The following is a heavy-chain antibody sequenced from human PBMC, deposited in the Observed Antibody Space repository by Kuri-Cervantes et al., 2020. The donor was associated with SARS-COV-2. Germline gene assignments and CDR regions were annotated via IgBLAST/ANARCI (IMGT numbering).Heavy chain of an antibody. CDR1: GFIFSDYY. V-gene: IGHV3-11*04. CDR3: ARGDVGHQVPIYYYYMDV. J-gene: IGHJ6*03. CDR2: IGPSGTTK. Sequence: GESLKISCTASGFIFSDYYMTWIRQAPGKGLEWVSNIGPSGTTKYYADSVKGRFTISRDNAKNSLYLQMSSLRAGDTAVYYCARGDVGHQVPIYYYYMDVWGKGTTVTVSS. D-gene: IGHD2-2*01.